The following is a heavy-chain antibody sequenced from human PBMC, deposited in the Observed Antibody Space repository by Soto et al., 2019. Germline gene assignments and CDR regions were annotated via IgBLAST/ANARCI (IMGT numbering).Heavy chain of an antibody. V-gene: IGHV4-4*02. D-gene: IGHD5-18*01. CDR3: ARGITGYSYGFYY. CDR1: GGSISSSNW. Sequence: SETLSLTCAVSGGSISSSNWWSWVRQPPGKGLEWIGEIYHSGSTNYNPSLKSRVTISVDESKNQFSLKLSSVTAADTAVYYCARGITGYSYGFYYWGQGTLVTVSS. J-gene: IGHJ4*02. CDR2: IYHSGST.